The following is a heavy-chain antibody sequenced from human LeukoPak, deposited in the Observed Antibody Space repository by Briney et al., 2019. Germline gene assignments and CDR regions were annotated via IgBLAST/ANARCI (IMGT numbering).Heavy chain of an antibody. CDR3: ARGPPYYYDSSGYYGDY. V-gene: IGHV3-74*01. D-gene: IGHD3-22*01. CDR1: GSTLSNYW. CDR2: INSDGSST. J-gene: IGHJ4*02. Sequence: GGSLSLSCAASGSTLSNYWMHWVRQAPGKGLVWVSCINSDGSSTSHADSVKGRFTISRDNAKNTLYLQVNSLRAEDTAMYYCARGPPYYYDSSGYYGDYWGQGTLVTVSS.